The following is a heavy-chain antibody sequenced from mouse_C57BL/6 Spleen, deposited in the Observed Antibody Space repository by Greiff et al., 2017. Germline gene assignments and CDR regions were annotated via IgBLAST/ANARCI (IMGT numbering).Heavy chain of an antibody. CDR2: IDPSDSET. CDR1: GYTFTSYW. CDR3: ARGGRGVPDY. J-gene: IGHJ2*01. Sequence: QVQLQQPGAELVRPGSSVKLSCKASGYTFTSYWMHWVKQRPIQGLEWIGNIDPSDSETHYNQKFKDKATLTVDKSSSTAYMQLSSLTSEDSAVYYGARGGRGVPDYWGQGTTLTVSS. D-gene: IGHD2-14*01. V-gene: IGHV1-52*01.